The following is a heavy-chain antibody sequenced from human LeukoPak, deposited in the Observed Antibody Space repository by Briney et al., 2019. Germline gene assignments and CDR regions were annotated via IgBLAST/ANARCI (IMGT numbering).Heavy chain of an antibody. Sequence: GASVKVSCKASGYTFTSYDINWVRQATGQGLEWMGWMNPNSGNTGYAQKFQGRVTMTRNTSISTAYMELSSLRSEDTAVYYCARGLIMRHRYCSSTSCYRSSQVTNYAFDIWGQGTMVTVSS. CDR2: MNPNSGNT. D-gene: IGHD2-2*02. V-gene: IGHV1-8*01. CDR3: ARGLIMRHRYCSSTSCYRSSQVTNYAFDI. CDR1: GYTFTSYD. J-gene: IGHJ3*02.